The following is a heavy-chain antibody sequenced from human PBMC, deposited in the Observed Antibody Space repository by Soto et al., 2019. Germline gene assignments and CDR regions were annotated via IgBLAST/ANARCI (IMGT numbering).Heavy chain of an antibody. J-gene: IGHJ4*02. D-gene: IGHD2-2*01. V-gene: IGHV4-34*01. CDR3: ARGRGPYCSSTSCYYYDY. CDR2: INHSGST. Sequence: QVQLQQWGAGLLKPSETLSLTCAVYGGSFSGYYWSWIRQPPGKGLEWIGEINHSGSTNYNPSLKSRVTISVDTSKNQFSLKLSSVTAADTAVYYCARGRGPYCSSTSCYYYDYWGQGTLVTVSS. CDR1: GGSFSGYY.